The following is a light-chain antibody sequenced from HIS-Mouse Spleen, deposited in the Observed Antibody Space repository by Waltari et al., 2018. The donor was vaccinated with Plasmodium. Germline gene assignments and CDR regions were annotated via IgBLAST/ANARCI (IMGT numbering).Light chain of an antibody. J-gene: IGKJ3*01. CDR1: QSVSSN. Sequence: EIVLTQSPATLSVSPGERATLPCRASQSVSSNLPWYQQNTGQAPRPLIYGASTRATGIPARFSGSGSGTEFTLTISSLQSEDFAVYYCQQYNNWSFTFGPGTKVDIK. CDR2: GAS. CDR3: QQYNNWSFT. V-gene: IGKV3-15*01.